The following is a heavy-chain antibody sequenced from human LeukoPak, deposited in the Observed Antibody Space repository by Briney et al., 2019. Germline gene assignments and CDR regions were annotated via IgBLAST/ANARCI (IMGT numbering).Heavy chain of an antibody. J-gene: IGHJ4*02. CDR3: ARDDAGTTDY. Sequence: PGGSLRLSCAASGFTFSSYGMHWVRQAPGKGLEWVTIIWYDGNNKYYADSGKGRFTISRDNSKNTLYLQMNSLRAEDTAVYYCARDDAGTTDYWGQGTLVTVSS. D-gene: IGHD1-7*01. V-gene: IGHV3-33*01. CDR2: IWYDGNNK. CDR1: GFTFSSYG.